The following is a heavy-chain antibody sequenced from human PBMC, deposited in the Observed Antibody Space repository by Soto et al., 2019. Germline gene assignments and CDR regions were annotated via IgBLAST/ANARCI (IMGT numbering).Heavy chain of an antibody. Sequence: SETLSLTCDASGGSIGNSHFFWGWERQPPGGGLEVFGRGYQGSGTYSNPSLKGRGRVSVDTYKTKDSVRVRLVTVAEAAMYYCVRAVEDATRHADFDSWGQGIVVTVSS. CDR2: GYQGSGT. CDR3: VRAVEDATRHADFDS. V-gene: IGHV4-39*01. D-gene: IGHD2-15*01. J-gene: IGHJ4*02. CDR1: GGSIGNSHFF.